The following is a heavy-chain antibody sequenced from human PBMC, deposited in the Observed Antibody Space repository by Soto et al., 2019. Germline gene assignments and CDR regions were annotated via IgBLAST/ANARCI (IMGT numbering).Heavy chain of an antibody. D-gene: IGHD6-19*01. Sequence: PGGSLRLSCAASGFTFDDYGMSWVRQAPGKGLEWVSGINWNGGSTGYADSVKGRFTISRDNAKNSLYLQMNSLRAEDTALYYCARIPKYSSGWNGPYYGMDVWGQGTTVTVSS. CDR1: GFTFDDYG. CDR3: ARIPKYSSGWNGPYYGMDV. J-gene: IGHJ6*02. V-gene: IGHV3-20*04. CDR2: INWNGGST.